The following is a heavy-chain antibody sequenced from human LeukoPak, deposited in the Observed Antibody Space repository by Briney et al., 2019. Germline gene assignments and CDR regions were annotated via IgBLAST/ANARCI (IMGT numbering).Heavy chain of an antibody. D-gene: IGHD4-11*01. Sequence: ASVKVSCKASGYTFTGYYMHWVRQAPGQGLEWMGWINPNSGGTNYAQKFQGRVTMTRDTSISTAYMELSSLRSEDTAVYYCARGEPRYSKVNWFDPWGQGTLVTVSS. CDR2: INPNSGGT. V-gene: IGHV1-2*02. CDR3: ARGEPRYSKVNWFDP. J-gene: IGHJ5*02. CDR1: GYTFTGYY.